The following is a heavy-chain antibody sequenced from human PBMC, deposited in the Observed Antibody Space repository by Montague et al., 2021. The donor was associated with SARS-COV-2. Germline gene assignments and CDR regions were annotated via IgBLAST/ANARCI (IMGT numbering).Heavy chain of an antibody. J-gene: IGHJ6*02. D-gene: IGHD6-13*01. CDR1: GGSFSGYY. CDR2: INHSGST. CDR3: ARGRYSSSWYGRKGMDV. V-gene: IGHV4-34*01. Sequence: SETLPLTCAVYGGSFSGYYWSWIRQPPGKGLEWIGEINHSGSTNYNPSLKSRVTISVDTSKNQFSLKLSSVTAADTAVYYCARGRYSSSWYGRKGMDVWGQGTTVTVSS.